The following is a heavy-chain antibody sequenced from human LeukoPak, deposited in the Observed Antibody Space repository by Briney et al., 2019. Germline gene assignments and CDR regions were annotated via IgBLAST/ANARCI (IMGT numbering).Heavy chain of an antibody. D-gene: IGHD3-10*01. CDR2: FDPEDGET. CDR3: ARGGHIGAFDI. V-gene: IGHV1-24*01. Sequence: ASVKVSCKVSGYTLTELSMHWVRQAPGKGLEWMGGFDPEDGETIYAQKFQGRVTMTRDTSTSTVYMELSSLRSEDTAVYYCARGGHIGAFDIWGQGTMVTVSS. J-gene: IGHJ3*02. CDR1: GYTLTELS.